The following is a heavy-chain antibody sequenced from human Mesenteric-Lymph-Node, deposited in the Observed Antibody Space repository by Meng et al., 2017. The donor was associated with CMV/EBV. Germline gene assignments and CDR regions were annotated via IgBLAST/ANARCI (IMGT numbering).Heavy chain of an antibody. V-gene: IGHV4-39*07. J-gene: IGHJ6*02. CDR3: ARGPGGSIAAAGSIYYYYGMDV. Sequence: SETLSLTCSVSGGSISGSSYYWGWVRQPPGKGLEWIGSIYYTGSTYYSPSLKSRVTISVDTSKNQFSLKLSSVTAADTAVYYCARGPGGSIAAAGSIYYYYGMDVWGQGTTVTVSS. D-gene: IGHD6-13*01. CDR2: IYYTGST. CDR1: GGSISGSSYY.